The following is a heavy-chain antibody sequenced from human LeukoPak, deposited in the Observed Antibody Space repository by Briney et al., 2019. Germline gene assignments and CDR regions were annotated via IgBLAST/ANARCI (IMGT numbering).Heavy chain of an antibody. J-gene: IGHJ4*02. Sequence: GGSLRLSCAASGFTFSSYAMSWVRQAPGKGLEWVSAISGSGGSTYYADSVKGRFTISRDNSKNTLYLQMNSLRAEDTAVYYCAKSRGIGDSSGYYFRTYYFDYWGQGTLVTVSS. CDR2: ISGSGGST. V-gene: IGHV3-23*01. D-gene: IGHD3-22*01. CDR1: GFTFSSYA. CDR3: AKSRGIGDSSGYYFRTYYFDY.